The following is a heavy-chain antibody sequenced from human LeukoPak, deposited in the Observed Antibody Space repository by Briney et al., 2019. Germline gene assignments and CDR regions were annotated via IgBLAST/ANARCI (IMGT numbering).Heavy chain of an antibody. CDR1: GFSISRYW. V-gene: IGHV3-7*01. Sequence: PGGSLRLSCAASGFSISRYWMAWLRQVPGKGLQWLANIKQDGTEEYYLDSVRGRFTISRDNAKNSLDLQMNSLRAEDTAVYFCSNGIYDNSYWGLGTLVTVSS. D-gene: IGHD1-26*01. CDR3: SNGIYDNSY. CDR2: IKQDGTEE. J-gene: IGHJ4*02.